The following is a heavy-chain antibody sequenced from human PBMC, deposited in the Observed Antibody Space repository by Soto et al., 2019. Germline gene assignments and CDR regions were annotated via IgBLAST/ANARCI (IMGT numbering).Heavy chain of an antibody. CDR3: ARDEHGSGLYYYYYGMDV. CDR1: GGTFSSYP. D-gene: IGHD3-10*01. Sequence: QVQLVQSGAEVKKPGSSVKVSCKASGGTFSSYPISWLRQAPGQGLEGRGRIIPILGIANYAQKFQGRVTITADKSTSTAYMELSSLRSEDTAVYYCARDEHGSGLYYYYYGMDVWGQGTTVTVSS. CDR2: IIPILGIA. V-gene: IGHV1-69*04. J-gene: IGHJ6*02.